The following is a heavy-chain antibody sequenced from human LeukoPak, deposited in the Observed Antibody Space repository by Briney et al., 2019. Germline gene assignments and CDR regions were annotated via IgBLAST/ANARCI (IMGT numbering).Heavy chain of an antibody. Sequence: GGSLRLSCAASGLTFSSYELNWVRQAPGKGLEWVSYISSSGSSIYYADSVKGRFTISRDNAKKSLYLQMHSLRAEDTAVYYCARDSHKFDSSGYYPDAFDIWGQGTMVTVSS. D-gene: IGHD3-22*01. J-gene: IGHJ3*02. CDR2: ISSSGSSI. CDR1: GLTFSSYE. V-gene: IGHV3-48*03. CDR3: ARDSHKFDSSGYYPDAFDI.